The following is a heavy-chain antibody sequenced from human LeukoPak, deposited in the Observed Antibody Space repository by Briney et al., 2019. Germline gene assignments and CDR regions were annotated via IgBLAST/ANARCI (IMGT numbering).Heavy chain of an antibody. CDR2: IKQDGSEK. D-gene: IGHD1-26*01. CDR1: GFTFSSYW. J-gene: IGHJ3*02. Sequence: GGSLRLSCAASGFTFSSYWMGWVRQAPGKGLEWVANIKQDGSEKYYVDSVKGRFTISRDNAKNSLYLQMNSLRAEDTAVYYCARGSQWELRPDAFDIWGQGTMVTVSS. CDR3: ARGSQWELRPDAFDI. V-gene: IGHV3-7*01.